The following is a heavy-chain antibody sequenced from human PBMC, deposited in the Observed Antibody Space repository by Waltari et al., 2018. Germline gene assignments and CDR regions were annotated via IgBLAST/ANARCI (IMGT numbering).Heavy chain of an antibody. CDR1: GFTFSTYV. CDR2: IRANDDST. J-gene: IGHJ5*02. V-gene: IGHV3-23*02. CDR3: AKGDYAFWSGQNWYDA. D-gene: IGHD3-3*01. Sequence: EVRLLESGGGLVQPGGSLRLSCDASGFTFSTYVMSWVRQAPGKGLEGVAGIRANDDSTYYGDSVKGRFTISRDISKNKLSLQMNSLRAEDTAIYYCAKGDYAFWSGQNWYDAWGQGTHVTVSS.